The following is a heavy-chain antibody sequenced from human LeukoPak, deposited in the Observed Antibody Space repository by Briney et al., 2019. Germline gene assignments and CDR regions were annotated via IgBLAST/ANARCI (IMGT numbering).Heavy chain of an antibody. CDR1: GGSISSYY. D-gene: IGHD5-24*01. J-gene: IGHJ4*02. Sequence: SETLSLTCTVSGGSISSYYWSWIRQPPGKGLEWIGEINHSGSTNYNPSLKSRVTISVDTSKNQFSLKLSSVTTADTAVYYCAREGNVEMATPYDYWGQGTLVTVSS. CDR3: AREGNVEMATPYDY. CDR2: INHSGST. V-gene: IGHV4-34*01.